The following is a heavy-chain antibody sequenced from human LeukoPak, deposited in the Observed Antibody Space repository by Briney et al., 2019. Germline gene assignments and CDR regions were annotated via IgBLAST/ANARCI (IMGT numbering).Heavy chain of an antibody. CDR2: INHSGST. CDR1: GGSFSGYY. Sequence: SETLSLTCAVYGGSFSGYYWSWVRQPPGKGLEWIGEINHSGSTYYNPSLKSRVTISVDTSKNQFSLKLSSVTAADTAVYYCASPYGDYNGAFDIWGQGTMVTVSS. V-gene: IGHV4-34*01. J-gene: IGHJ3*02. CDR3: ASPYGDYNGAFDI. D-gene: IGHD4-17*01.